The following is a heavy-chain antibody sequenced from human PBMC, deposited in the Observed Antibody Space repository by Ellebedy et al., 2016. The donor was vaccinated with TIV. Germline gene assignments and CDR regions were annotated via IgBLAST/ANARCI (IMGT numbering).Heavy chain of an antibody. V-gene: IGHV3-74*01. Sequence: PGGSLRLSCAASGFTFSSNWMHWVRQAPGKGLVWVSRINGDGSSVTYADSVKGRFTISRDNAKNTLYLQMNSLRADDTAVFYCARGATQNGGFNIWGQGTMVTVSS. CDR2: INGDGSSV. J-gene: IGHJ3*02. CDR1: GFTFSSNW. CDR3: ARGATQNGGFNI. D-gene: IGHD4-23*01.